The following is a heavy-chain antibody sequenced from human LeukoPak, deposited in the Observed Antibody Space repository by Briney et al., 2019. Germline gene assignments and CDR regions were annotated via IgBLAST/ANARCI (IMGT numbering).Heavy chain of an antibody. V-gene: IGHV3-30*04. J-gene: IGHJ4*02. CDR3: AKGYYYGSGSYYTRVTVDY. CDR1: GFTFSSYA. D-gene: IGHD3-10*01. Sequence: GGSLRLSCAASGFTFSSYAMHWVRQAPGKGLEWVAVISYDGSNKYYADSVKGRFTISRDNSKNTLYLQMNSLRAEDTAVYYCAKGYYYGSGSYYTRVTVDYWGQGTLVTVSS. CDR2: ISYDGSNK.